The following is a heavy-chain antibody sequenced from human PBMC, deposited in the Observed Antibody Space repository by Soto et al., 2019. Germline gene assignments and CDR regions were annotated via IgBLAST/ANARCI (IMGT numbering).Heavy chain of an antibody. D-gene: IGHD6-13*01. Sequence: GGSLRLSCAASGFTFSEYYMRWIRQVPGKGLEWVAYISGTSDSIPYADSVKGRFTISRDNAKNSLYLQMNSLRAEDTAVYYCARVGVVTAAGTRDYWGQGTLVTVSS. CDR2: ISGTSDSI. V-gene: IGHV3-11*06. CDR3: ARVGVVTAAGTRDY. J-gene: IGHJ4*02. CDR1: GFTFSEYY.